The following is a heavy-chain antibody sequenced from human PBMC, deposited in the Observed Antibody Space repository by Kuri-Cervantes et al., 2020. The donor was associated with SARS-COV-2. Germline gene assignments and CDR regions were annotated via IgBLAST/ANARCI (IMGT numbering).Heavy chain of an antibody. Sequence: GSLRLSCTVSGGSISSHYWSWIRQPPGKGLEWIGYIYYSGSSTYNPSLEGRVTMSIDTSRNQFSLKLSSVTAADTAVYYCARGLWNGLHENWGQGTLVTVSS. D-gene: IGHD3-3*01. CDR3: ARGLWNGLHEN. CDR2: IYYSGSS. J-gene: IGHJ4*02. V-gene: IGHV4-59*11. CDR1: GGSISSHY.